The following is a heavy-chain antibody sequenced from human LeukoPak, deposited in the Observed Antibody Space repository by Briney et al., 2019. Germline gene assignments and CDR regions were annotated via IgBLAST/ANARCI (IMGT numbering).Heavy chain of an antibody. CDR3: ARKTGNYDY. J-gene: IGHJ4*02. Sequence: SETLSLTCTVSGGSISSFYWSWIRQPPGKGLEWIGYIYYSGSTSYSPSLKSRVTISVDTSKNQFSLKLSSVTAAYTAVYYCARKTGNYDYWGQGTLVTVSS. V-gene: IGHV4-59*01. CDR2: IYYSGST. CDR1: GGSISSFY. D-gene: IGHD1-1*01.